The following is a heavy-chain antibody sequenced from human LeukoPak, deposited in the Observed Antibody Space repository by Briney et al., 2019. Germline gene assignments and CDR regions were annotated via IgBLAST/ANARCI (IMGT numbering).Heavy chain of an antibody. CDR1: GFTFSSYS. Sequence: PGGSLRLSCAASGFTFSSYSMNWVRQAPGKGLEWVSSIGSSSSYIYYADSVKGRFTISRDNAKNSLYLQMNSLRAEDTAVYYCASSSGGGRLDYWGQGTLVTVSS. D-gene: IGHD2-15*01. V-gene: IGHV3-21*01. J-gene: IGHJ4*02. CDR2: IGSSSSYI. CDR3: ASSSGGGRLDY.